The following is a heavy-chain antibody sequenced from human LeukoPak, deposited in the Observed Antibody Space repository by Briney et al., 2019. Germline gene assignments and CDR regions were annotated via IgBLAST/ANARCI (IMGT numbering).Heavy chain of an antibody. CDR2: IYSGGST. Sequence: GGSLRLSCAASGFTLSSNYMSWVRQAPGKGLEWVSVIYSGGSTYYADSVKGRFTISRDNSKNTLYLQMNSLRAEDTAVYYCARVRDAEYFQHWGQGTLVTVSS. CDR1: GFTLSSNY. CDR3: ARVRDAEYFQH. V-gene: IGHV3-53*01. J-gene: IGHJ1*01. D-gene: IGHD2-21*02.